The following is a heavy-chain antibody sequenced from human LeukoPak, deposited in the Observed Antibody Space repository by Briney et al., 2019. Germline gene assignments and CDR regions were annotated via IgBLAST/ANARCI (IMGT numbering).Heavy chain of an antibody. CDR1: GFSFSSYA. CDR2: ISGSGDNT. V-gene: IGHV3-23*01. D-gene: IGHD6-19*01. Sequence: GGSLRLSCAASGFSFSSYAMSWVRQAPGKGLEGVSSISGSGDNTYYAESVKGRFTISRDNSKNTLFLQMNSLRAEDTAVFYCAKRSGYTTGWFFDFWGQRTLVTVSS. J-gene: IGHJ4*02. CDR3: AKRSGYTTGWFFDF.